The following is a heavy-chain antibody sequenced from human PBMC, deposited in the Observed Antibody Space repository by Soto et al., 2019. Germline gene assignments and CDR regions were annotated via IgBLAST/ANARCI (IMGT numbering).Heavy chain of an antibody. CDR2: INPETGGT. Sequence: ASVKVSCKASGYTFTGYYVHWVREAPGQGLEWMGWINPETGGTSYAQKFQGRVTLSRDTSINTAYLEVSRLRFDDAAVYFCARESYKVISDGMDVWGQGTTVTVSS. J-gene: IGHJ6*02. D-gene: IGHD1-26*01. CDR3: ARESYKVISDGMDV. CDR1: GYTFTGYY. V-gene: IGHV1-2*02.